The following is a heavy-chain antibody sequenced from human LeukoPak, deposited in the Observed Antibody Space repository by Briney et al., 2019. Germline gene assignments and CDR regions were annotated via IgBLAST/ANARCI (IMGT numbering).Heavy chain of an antibody. CDR2: ITGGGSGI. CDR1: GFTFSNYA. Sequence: GASLRFSCAASGFTFSNYAMSWVRQAPGKGLEWVSAITGGGSGIYYADSMKSRFTISRDNSKNTLYLQINSLRAEDTAVYYCAKWGDYDVLTGYYVSDYWGQGTLVTVSS. V-gene: IGHV3-23*01. D-gene: IGHD3-9*01. J-gene: IGHJ4*02. CDR3: AKWGDYDVLTGYYVSDY.